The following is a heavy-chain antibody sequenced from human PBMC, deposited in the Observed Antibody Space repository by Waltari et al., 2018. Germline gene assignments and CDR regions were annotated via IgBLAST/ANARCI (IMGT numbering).Heavy chain of an antibody. CDR2: IRSSSSTI. D-gene: IGHD1-7*01. Sequence: EVQLVESGGGLVQPGGSLRLSCAASGFTFSSYSMNWVRQAPGKGLEWVSYIRSSSSTIYYADSVKGRFTISRDNAKNSLYLQMNSLRAEDTAVYYCARAQTRTFDYWGQGTLVTVSS. CDR1: GFTFSSYS. V-gene: IGHV3-48*01. J-gene: IGHJ4*02. CDR3: ARAQTRTFDY.